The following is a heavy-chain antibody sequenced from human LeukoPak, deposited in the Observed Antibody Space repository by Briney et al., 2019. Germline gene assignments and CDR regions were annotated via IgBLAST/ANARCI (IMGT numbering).Heavy chain of an antibody. CDR3: AGPKAYYDILTGYSDLYYFDY. Sequence: SETLSLTCTVSGGSISSYYWGWIRQPPGKGLEWIGSIYYSGSTYYNPSLKSRVTISVDTSKNQFSLKLSSVTAADTAVYYCAGPKAYYDILTGYSDLYYFDYWGQGTLVTVSS. CDR1: GGSISSYY. V-gene: IGHV4-39*01. J-gene: IGHJ4*02. CDR2: IYYSGST. D-gene: IGHD3-9*01.